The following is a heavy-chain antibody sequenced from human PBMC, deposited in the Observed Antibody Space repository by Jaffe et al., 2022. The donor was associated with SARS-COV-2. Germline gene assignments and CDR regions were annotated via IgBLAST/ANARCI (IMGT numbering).Heavy chain of an antibody. Sequence: QVQLQESGPGLVKPSETLSLTCSVSGGSISSYYWSWVRQPPGKGLEWIGYIHYSGSTNYNPSLKSRVTISIDTSKNQFSMKLSSVTAADTANYYCARVSGSRLYDFDYWGQGILVTVSS. CDR2: IHYSGST. D-gene: IGHD3-10*01. J-gene: IGHJ4*02. CDR3: ARVSGSRLYDFDY. CDR1: GGSISSYY. V-gene: IGHV4-59*01.